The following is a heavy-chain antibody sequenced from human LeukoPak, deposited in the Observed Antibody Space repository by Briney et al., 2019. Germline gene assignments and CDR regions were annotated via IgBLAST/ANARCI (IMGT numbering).Heavy chain of an antibody. D-gene: IGHD3-22*01. J-gene: IGHJ4*02. Sequence: GGSLRLSCAASGFTFSSYWMHWVRQAPGKGLVWVSRINSDGSSTSYADSVKGRFTISRDNAKNTLYLQMNSLRAEDTAVYYCARDFGRLGYYDSSGYTVDWGQGTLVTVSS. CDR2: INSDGSST. CDR3: ARDFGRLGYYDSSGYTVD. CDR1: GFTFSSYW. V-gene: IGHV3-74*01.